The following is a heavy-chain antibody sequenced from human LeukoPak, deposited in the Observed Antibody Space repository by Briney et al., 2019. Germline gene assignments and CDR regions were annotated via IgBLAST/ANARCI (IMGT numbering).Heavy chain of an antibody. CDR2: ISGSGGST. J-gene: IGHJ5*02. CDR1: GFTFSNYA. Sequence: GGSLRLSCAASGFTFSNYAMSWVRQAPGKGLEWVSTISGSGGSTFYADSVKGRFTISRDNSRNTLYLQMNSLRAEDTAVYYCAKDGYCSGGGCYRWFDPWGQGILVTVSS. V-gene: IGHV3-23*01. D-gene: IGHD2-15*01. CDR3: AKDGYCSGGGCYRWFDP.